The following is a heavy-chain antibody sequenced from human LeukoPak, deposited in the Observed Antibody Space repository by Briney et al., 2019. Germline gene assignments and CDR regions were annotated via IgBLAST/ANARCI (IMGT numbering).Heavy chain of an antibody. CDR2: INPNSGGT. J-gene: IGHJ6*02. V-gene: IGHV1-2*02. CDR1: GYTFTDYY. CDR3: ARDFGYSYGVDV. D-gene: IGHD3-10*01. Sequence: ASVKVSCKASGYTFTDYYMHWVRQAPGQGLEWMGWINPNSGGTNYGQKFQGRVTMTRDTSISTAYMELSRLRSDDTAVYYCARDFGYSYGVDVWGQGTTVTVSS.